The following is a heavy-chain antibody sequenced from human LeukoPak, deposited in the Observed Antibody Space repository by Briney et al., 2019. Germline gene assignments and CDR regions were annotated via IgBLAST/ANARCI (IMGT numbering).Heavy chain of an antibody. V-gene: IGHV1-24*01. CDR2: FDPEDGET. Sequence: GASVKVSCTVSGYTLTELSMHWVRQAPGKGLEWMGGFDPEDGETIYAQKFQGRVTMTEDTSTDTAYMELSSLRSEDTAVYYCATGPYCTNGVCYREYFQHWCWGTLVTVSS. CDR3: ATGPYCTNGVCYREYFQH. D-gene: IGHD2-8*01. CDR1: GYTLTELS. J-gene: IGHJ1*01.